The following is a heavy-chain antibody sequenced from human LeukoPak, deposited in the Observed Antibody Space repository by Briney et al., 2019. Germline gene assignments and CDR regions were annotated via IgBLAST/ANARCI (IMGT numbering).Heavy chain of an antibody. CDR1: GFTFSSYG. Sequence: GGSLRLSCAASGFTFSSYGMHWVRQAPGKGLEWVAFIRYDGSNKYYADSVKGRFTISRDNSKNTLYLQVNSLRAEDTAVYYCARVTDSSSGGAFDYWGQGTLVTVSS. CDR3: ARVTDSSSGGAFDY. V-gene: IGHV3-30*02. CDR2: IRYDGSNK. D-gene: IGHD6-13*01. J-gene: IGHJ4*02.